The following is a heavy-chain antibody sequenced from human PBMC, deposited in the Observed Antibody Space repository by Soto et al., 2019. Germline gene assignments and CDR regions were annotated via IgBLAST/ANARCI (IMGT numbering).Heavy chain of an antibody. CDR2: IWYDGSNK. J-gene: IGHJ6*02. CDR3: ARDSAPKGGMDV. Sequence: PEGSLRLSCTASGFTFSSYGMHWVRQAPGKGLELVAVIWYDGSNKYYADSVKGRFTISRDNSKNTMYLQMNSLRAEDTAVYYCARDSAPKGGMDVWGQGTTVTVSS. CDR1: GFTFSSYG. V-gene: IGHV3-33*01.